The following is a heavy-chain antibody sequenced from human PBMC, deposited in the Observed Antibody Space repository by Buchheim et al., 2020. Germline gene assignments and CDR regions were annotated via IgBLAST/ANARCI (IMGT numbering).Heavy chain of an antibody. J-gene: IGHJ6*02. Sequence: QVQLVESGGGLVKPGGSLRLSCAASGFTFSDYYMSWIRQAPGKGLEWVSYISSSSSYTNYADSVKGRFTISRDNAKNSLYLQMNSLRAEDTAVYHCARDLYYYDSSGSPHYYYYGMDVWGQGTT. CDR1: GFTFSDYY. D-gene: IGHD3-22*01. CDR2: ISSSSSYT. CDR3: ARDLYYYDSSGSPHYYYYGMDV. V-gene: IGHV3-11*06.